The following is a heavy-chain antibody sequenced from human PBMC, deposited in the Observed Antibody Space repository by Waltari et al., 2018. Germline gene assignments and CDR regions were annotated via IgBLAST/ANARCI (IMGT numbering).Heavy chain of an antibody. Sequence: QVQLVQSGAEVKKPGSSVKVSCKASGGTFSSYAISWVRQAPGQGLEWMGGIIPIFGTANDAQKFQGRVTITADESTSTAYMELSSLRSEDTAVYYCATYDSSGYYYPVYGFDYWGQGTLVTVSS. CDR2: IIPIFGTA. CDR1: GGTFSSYA. CDR3: ATYDSSGYYYPVYGFDY. J-gene: IGHJ4*02. V-gene: IGHV1-69*01. D-gene: IGHD3-22*01.